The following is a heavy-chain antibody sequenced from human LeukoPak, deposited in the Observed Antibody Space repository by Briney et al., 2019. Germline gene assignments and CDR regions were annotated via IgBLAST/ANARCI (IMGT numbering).Heavy chain of an antibody. CDR3: ASPSTLYYYDSSFDY. CDR2: INPNSGGT. J-gene: IGHJ4*02. V-gene: IGHV1-2*02. CDR1: GYTFTGYY. D-gene: IGHD3-22*01. Sequence: ASVKVSCKASGYTFTGYYMHWVRQAPGQGLEWMGWINPNSGGTNYAQKFQGRVTMTRDTSISTAYMELSRLRSDDTAVYYCASPSTLYYYDSSFDYWGQGTLVTVSS.